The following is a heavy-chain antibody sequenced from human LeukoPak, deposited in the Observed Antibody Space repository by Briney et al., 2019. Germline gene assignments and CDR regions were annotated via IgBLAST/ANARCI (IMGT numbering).Heavy chain of an antibody. D-gene: IGHD6-13*01. V-gene: IGHV4-59*01. CDR1: GGSISNYY. J-gene: IGHJ4*02. Sequence: SETLSLTCTVSGGSISNYYWSWIRQPPGKGLEWIGYIYYSGTTNYNPSLKSRVTISVDTSKNQFSPKLNSVTAADTAIYYCARGVYIAAAQYGYWGQGTLVTVSS. CDR3: ARGVYIAAAQYGY. CDR2: IYYSGTT.